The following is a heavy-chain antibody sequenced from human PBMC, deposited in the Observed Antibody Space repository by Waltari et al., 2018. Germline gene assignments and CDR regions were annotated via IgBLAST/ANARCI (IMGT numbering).Heavy chain of an antibody. J-gene: IGHJ6*03. CDR1: GGSISSSSYY. Sequence: QLQLQESGPGLVKPSETLSLICTVSGGSISSSSYYWGWFRQPPGKGLEWIGSIHYTDSTSYNPSLKSRVTISVDTSKNQFSLKLSSVTAADTAVYYCASERSGYYMTSFYYDMDVWGKGTTVTVSS. V-gene: IGHV4-39*01. CDR3: ASERSGYYMTSFYYDMDV. D-gene: IGHD3-3*01. CDR2: IHYTDST.